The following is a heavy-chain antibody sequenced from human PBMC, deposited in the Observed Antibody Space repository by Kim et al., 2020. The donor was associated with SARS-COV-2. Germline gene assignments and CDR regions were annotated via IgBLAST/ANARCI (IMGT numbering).Heavy chain of an antibody. CDR1: GFTFSSYS. D-gene: IGHD2-2*01. CDR3: AREGTSSNCCHY. J-gene: IGHJ4*02. CDR2: INSDGSTT. V-gene: IGHV3-74*01. Sequence: GGSLRLSCAASGFTFSSYSMHWVRQAPGKGLVWVSRINSDGSTTNYADSVKGRFSISRDNAKNTLYLQMNSLRADDTAVYHCAREGTSSNCCHYWGQGTLVTGSS.